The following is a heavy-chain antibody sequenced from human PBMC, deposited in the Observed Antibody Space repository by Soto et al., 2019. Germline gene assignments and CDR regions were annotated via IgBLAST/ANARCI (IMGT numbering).Heavy chain of an antibody. V-gene: IGHV3-23*01. CDR1: GFTFSSYA. CDR2: ISGSGGST. Sequence: VQLLESGGGLVQPGGSLRLSCAASGFTFSSYAMSWVRQAPGKGLEWVSIISGSGGSTYYADSVKGRFTISRDNSKNTMYLQMNSLRADDTAVYYCAKSSGSGTQRPTDVWGKGTTVTVSS. CDR3: AKSSGSGTQRPTDV. D-gene: IGHD3-10*01. J-gene: IGHJ6*04.